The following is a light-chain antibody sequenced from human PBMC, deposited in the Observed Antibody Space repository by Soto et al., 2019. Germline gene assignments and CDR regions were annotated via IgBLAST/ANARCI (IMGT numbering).Light chain of an antibody. CDR3: MQALQTWT. CDR2: LAS. CDR1: QSLLHSNGNHY. V-gene: IGKV2-28*01. J-gene: IGKJ1*01. Sequence: VMTQSPLSLPVTPGEPASISCRSSQSLLHSNGNHYLDWYLQKPGKSPQLLIYLASNRASGVPDRFSGSGSGTEFTLKISRVEAEDVGVYYCMQALQTWTFGQGTKVEIK.